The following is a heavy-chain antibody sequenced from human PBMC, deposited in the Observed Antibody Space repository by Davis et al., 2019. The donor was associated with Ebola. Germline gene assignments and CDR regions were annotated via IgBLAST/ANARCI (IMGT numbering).Heavy chain of an antibody. CDR2: INHSGST. Sequence: PSETLSLTCAVYGGPFSGYYWSWIRQPPGKGLEWIGEINHSGSTNYNPSLKSRVTISVDTSKNQFSLKLSSVTAADTAVYYCARGPGGGPWGQGTLVTVSS. V-gene: IGHV4-34*01. D-gene: IGHD2-2*01. J-gene: IGHJ5*02. CDR3: ARGPGGGP. CDR1: GGPFSGYY.